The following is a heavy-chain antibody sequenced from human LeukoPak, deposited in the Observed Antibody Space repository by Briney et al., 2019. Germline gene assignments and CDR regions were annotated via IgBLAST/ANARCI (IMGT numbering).Heavy chain of an antibody. CDR1: GGSISSGTYY. CDR3: ARLPAGYYYGSGSYGDY. D-gene: IGHD3-10*01. CDR2: VYISGGT. Sequence: SETLSLTCTVSGGSISSGTYYWSWIRQPAGKGLEWIGRVYISGGTNYNPSLKSRVTISLDTSKNQFSLKLSSVTAADTAVYYCARLPAGYYYGSGSYGDYWGQGTLVTVSS. V-gene: IGHV4-61*02. J-gene: IGHJ4*02.